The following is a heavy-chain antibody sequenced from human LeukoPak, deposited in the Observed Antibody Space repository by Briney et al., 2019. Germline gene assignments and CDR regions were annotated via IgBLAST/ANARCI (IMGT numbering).Heavy chain of an antibody. D-gene: IGHD2-21*01. CDR1: GFTFCNTR. V-gene: IGHV3-15*01. Sequence: GGSVRLSCSASGFTFCNTRMIRLRPGPGMGREWVGRIKSKTNGGTPDYAAPVNGRFTISRDDAKNTLYLQINNLKTEDTAVNYCTTDGAYGGTFFDYWGQGTLVSVSS. CDR2: IKSKTNGGTP. J-gene: IGHJ4*02. CDR3: TTDGAYGGTFFDY.